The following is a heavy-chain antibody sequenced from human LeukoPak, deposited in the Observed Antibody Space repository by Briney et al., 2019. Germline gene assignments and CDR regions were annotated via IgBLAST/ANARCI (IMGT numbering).Heavy chain of an antibody. Sequence: SVKVSCXASGGTFSSYAISWVRQAPGQGLEGMGGIIPIFGTANYAQKFQGRVTITADESTSTAYMELSSLRSEDTAVYYCARGLLGKKFDYWGQGTLVTVSS. CDR2: IIPIFGTA. CDR1: GGTFSSYA. CDR3: ARGLLGKKFDY. V-gene: IGHV1-69*13. D-gene: IGHD2-15*01. J-gene: IGHJ4*02.